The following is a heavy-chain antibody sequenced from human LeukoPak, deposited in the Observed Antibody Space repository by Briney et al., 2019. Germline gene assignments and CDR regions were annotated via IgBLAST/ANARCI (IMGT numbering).Heavy chain of an antibody. V-gene: IGHV3-48*01. CDR3: ASRPPEGDIVVMVFDY. J-gene: IGHJ4*02. Sequence: GGSLRLSCAASGLTFSSYSLNWVRQAPGKGLEWVSYIRSSGSSIYYADSVNGRFTISSDNAENSLYLQMNSLRVEDTAVYYCASRPPEGDIVVMVFDYWSQGTQVTVSS. D-gene: IGHD2-8*01. CDR2: IRSSGSSI. CDR1: GLTFSSYS.